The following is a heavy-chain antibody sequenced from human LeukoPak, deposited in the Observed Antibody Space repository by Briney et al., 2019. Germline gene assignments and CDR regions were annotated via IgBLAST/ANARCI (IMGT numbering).Heavy chain of an antibody. CDR1: GYTFTGYY. J-gene: IGHJ4*02. CDR2: INPNSGGT. D-gene: IGHD5-24*01. V-gene: IGHV1-2*06. CDR3: ARSISSKYFDY. Sequence: APVKVSCKASGYTFTGYYVHWVRQAPGQGLEWMGRINPNSGGTNYAQKFQGRVTMTRDTSISTAYMELSRLRSDDTAVYYCARSISSKYFDYWGQGTLVTVSS.